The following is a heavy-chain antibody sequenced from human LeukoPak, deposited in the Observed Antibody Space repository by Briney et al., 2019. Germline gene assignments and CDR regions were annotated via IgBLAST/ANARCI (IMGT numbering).Heavy chain of an antibody. CDR2: ITTSGTT. V-gene: IGHV3-23*01. CDR1: GFTFSSYA. J-gene: IGHJ4*02. CDR3: AKRESSYGGPFEY. D-gene: IGHD1-26*01. Sequence: GGSLRLSCAASGFTFSSYAMSWVRQAPGKGLEWVSTITTSGTTYYPDSVKGRFTISRDISNNTLYLQMTSLRAEDSAVFYCAKRESSYGGPFEYWGQGTLVTVSS.